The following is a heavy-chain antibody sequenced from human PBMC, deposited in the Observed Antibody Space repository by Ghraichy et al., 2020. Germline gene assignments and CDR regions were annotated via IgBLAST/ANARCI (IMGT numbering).Heavy chain of an antibody. CDR2: VYSDGKT. D-gene: IGHD2-15*01. J-gene: IGHJ5*02. V-gene: IGHV3-53*01. CDR3: AREPQIDCSGGGCSAGGWFDP. Sequence: GEPLNISCAASGFTVRSDHISWLRQAPGKGLEWVSVVYSDGKTYYADSVKGRFTMSRDNFKNELYLQMDSLRAEDTAVYFCAREPQIDCSGGGCSAGGWFDPWGQGTLVTVSS. CDR1: GFTVRSDH.